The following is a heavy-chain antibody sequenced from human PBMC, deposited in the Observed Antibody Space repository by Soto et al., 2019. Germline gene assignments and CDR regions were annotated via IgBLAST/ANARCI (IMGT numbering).Heavy chain of an antibody. D-gene: IGHD3-22*01. CDR1: GYSFTTHW. V-gene: IGHV5-10-1*01. Sequence: PGESLKISCKGIGYSFTTHWIGWVRQTPGKGLEWMGIFDPSDSQTYYSPSFRGHVTISVTKSITTVFLQWSSLRASDTAMYYCARQIYDSDTGPNFQYYFDSWGQGTPVTVS. CDR2: FDPSDSQT. J-gene: IGHJ4*02. CDR3: ARQIYDSDTGPNFQYYFDS.